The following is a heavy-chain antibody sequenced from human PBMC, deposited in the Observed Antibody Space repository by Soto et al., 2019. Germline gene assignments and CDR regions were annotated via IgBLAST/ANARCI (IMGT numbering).Heavy chain of an antibody. CDR1: GFTFSGSA. J-gene: IGHJ4*02. CDR3: TSMVRGVIDY. CDR2: IRSKANSYAT. D-gene: IGHD3-10*01. V-gene: IGHV3-73*01. Sequence: EVQLVESGGGLVQPGGSLKLSCAASGFTFSGSAMHCVRQASGKGLEWVGRIRSKANSYATAYAASVKGRFTISRDDSKNTAFLQMSSLKSEDTAKDYCTSMVRGVIDYWGQGTLVTVSS.